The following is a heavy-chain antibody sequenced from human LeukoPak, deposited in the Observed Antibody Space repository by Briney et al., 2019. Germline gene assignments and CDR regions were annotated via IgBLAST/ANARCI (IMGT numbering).Heavy chain of an antibody. CDR2: INPNSGGT. CDR3: ARDPGGVEYYYMDV. J-gene: IGHJ6*03. Sequence: ASVKVFCKASGYTFTGYYMHWVRQAPGQGLEWMGWINPNSGGTNYAQKFQGRVTMTRDTSISTAYMELSRLRSNDTAVYYCARDPGGVEYYYMDVWGKGTTVTVSS. CDR1: GYTFTGYY. D-gene: IGHD2-8*01. V-gene: IGHV1-2*02.